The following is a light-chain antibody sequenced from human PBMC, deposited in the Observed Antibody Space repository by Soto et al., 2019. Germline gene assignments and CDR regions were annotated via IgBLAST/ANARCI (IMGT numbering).Light chain of an antibody. V-gene: IGKV3-20*01. Sequence: EIVLTQSPDTLSLSPGERATLSCRASQSVTSNYLAWYQQKPGQAPRLVIYDASSRATGIPDRFSGSGSGTDFTLTISRLEPEDFAVYYCQQYGSPLTTFGQGTKVEIK. CDR3: QQYGSPLTT. CDR2: DAS. CDR1: QSVTSNY. J-gene: IGKJ1*01.